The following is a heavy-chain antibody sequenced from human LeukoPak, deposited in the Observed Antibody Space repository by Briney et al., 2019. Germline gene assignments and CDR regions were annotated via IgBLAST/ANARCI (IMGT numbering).Heavy chain of an antibody. CDR2: ISSSSSTI. J-gene: IGHJ3*01. V-gene: IGHV3-48*04. CDR1: GFTFSSYS. D-gene: IGHD3-22*01. Sequence: SGGSLRLSCAASGFTFSSYSMNWVRQAPGKGLEWVSYISSSSSTIYYADSVKGRFTISRDNTKNSLSLQMHSLRAEDTAVYYCARDQGFAYDLDAFNVWGQGTMVTVSS. CDR3: ARDQGFAYDLDAFNV.